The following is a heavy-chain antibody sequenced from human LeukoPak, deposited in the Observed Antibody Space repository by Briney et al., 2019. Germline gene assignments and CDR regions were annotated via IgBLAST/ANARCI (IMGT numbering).Heavy chain of an antibody. V-gene: IGHV5-10-1*01. CDR1: GYSFTSYW. Sequence: GESLRISCKGSGYSFTSYWISWVRQMPGKGLEWMGRIDPSDSYTNYSPSFQGHVTISADKSISTAYLQWSSLKASDTAMYYCARAAKRDGSGSYYNVSTDYWGQGTLVTVSS. CDR3: ARAAKRDGSGSYYNVSTDY. J-gene: IGHJ4*02. CDR2: IDPSDSYT. D-gene: IGHD3-10*01.